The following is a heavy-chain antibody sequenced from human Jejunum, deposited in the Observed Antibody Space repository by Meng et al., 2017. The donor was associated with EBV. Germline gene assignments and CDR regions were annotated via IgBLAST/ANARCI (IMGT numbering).Heavy chain of an antibody. D-gene: IGHD2-15*01. Sequence: QVQIGQFGGEVKEPGASVKVSCKASGYTFNSYAIHWVRQAPGQRLEWMGWIHTDNGGTKYSQEFQDRVTITRDTSASTAYMEISSLRSEDTAVYYCVKKGTRLTTHGYHFDYWGQGTLVTVSS. J-gene: IGHJ4*02. CDR3: VKKGTRLTTHGYHFDY. CDR2: IHTDNGGT. V-gene: IGHV1-3*04. CDR1: GYTFNSYA.